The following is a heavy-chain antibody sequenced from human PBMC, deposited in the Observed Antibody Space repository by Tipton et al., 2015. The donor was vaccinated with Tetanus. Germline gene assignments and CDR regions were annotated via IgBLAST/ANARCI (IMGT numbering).Heavy chain of an antibody. J-gene: IGHJ4*02. D-gene: IGHD4-17*01. CDR2: VHRSGST. CDR3: AKHGDRDTIGHHFDY. Sequence: TLSLTCAVYGGSFSGHYWSWMRQPPGKGLEWIGEVHRSGSTKYNPSLKSRVTILADTSKDQFSLRLSSVTAADTALYYCAKHGDRDTIGHHFDYWTQGTLVTVSS. CDR1: GGSFSGHY. V-gene: IGHV4-34*01.